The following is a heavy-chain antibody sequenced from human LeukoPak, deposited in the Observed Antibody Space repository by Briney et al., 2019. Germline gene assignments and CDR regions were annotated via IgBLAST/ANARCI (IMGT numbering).Heavy chain of an antibody. V-gene: IGHV4-34*01. CDR3: ARGRYYDSSGYYLPPFDY. CDR1: GGSFSGYY. CDR2: INHSGST. D-gene: IGHD3-22*01. Sequence: PSETLSLTCAVYGGSFSGYYWCWIRQPPGKGLEWMGEINHSGSTNYNPSLKSRVTISVDTSKNQFSLKLSSVTAADTAVYYCARGRYYDSSGYYLPPFDYWGQGTLVTVSS. J-gene: IGHJ4*02.